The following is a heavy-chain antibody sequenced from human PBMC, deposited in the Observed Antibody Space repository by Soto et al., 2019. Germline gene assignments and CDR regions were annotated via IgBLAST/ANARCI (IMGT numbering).Heavy chain of an antibody. CDR3: AIDLWWYTH. V-gene: IGHV3-23*01. Sequence: EVQLLESGGGLVQPGGSLRLSCTASGFTFSDHAMTWVRQAQGKGLEWLSGISGGGSGAYYEDSVKGRFTVSRANSNNTLFLQMDSLRVEDTAVYYCAIDLWWYTHWGQGTLVTVSS. CDR2: ISGGGSGA. CDR1: GFTFSDHA. J-gene: IGHJ4*02. D-gene: IGHD2-15*01.